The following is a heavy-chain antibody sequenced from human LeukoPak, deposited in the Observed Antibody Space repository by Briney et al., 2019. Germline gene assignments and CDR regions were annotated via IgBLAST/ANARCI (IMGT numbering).Heavy chain of an antibody. J-gene: IGHJ5*02. CDR1: GFTFSSYS. D-gene: IGHD3-10*01. V-gene: IGHV3-48*01. Sequence: GGSLRLSCAASGFTFSSYSMNWVRQAPGKWLEWVSYISSSSSTIYYADSVKGRFTISKDNSKNRLYMQMNSLRAEDTAIYYCARVVRGVTGSYNWFDPWGQGTLVTVSS. CDR2: ISSSSSTI. CDR3: ARVVRGVTGSYNWFDP.